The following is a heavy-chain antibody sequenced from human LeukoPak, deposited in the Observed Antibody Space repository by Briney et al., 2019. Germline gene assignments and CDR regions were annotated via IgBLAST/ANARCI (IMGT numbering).Heavy chain of an antibody. Sequence: GGSLRLSCAASGFTFSSYAMSWVRQAPGKCLEWVAVVHNDGDTKYFGDSVKGRFTISRDNSKNTLYLQMNSLRAEDTTVYYCATGTGYYYDRWGQGTLVTVAS. D-gene: IGHD3-9*01. CDR3: ATGTGYYYDR. CDR1: GFTFSSYA. CDR2: VHNDGDTK. V-gene: IGHV3-33*08. J-gene: IGHJ4*02.